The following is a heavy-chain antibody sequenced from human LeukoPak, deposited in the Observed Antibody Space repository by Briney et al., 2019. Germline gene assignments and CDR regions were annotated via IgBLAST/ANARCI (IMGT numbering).Heavy chain of an antibody. CDR2: ISGSGGST. J-gene: IGHJ4*02. CDR1: GFTFSGYA. D-gene: IGHD2-2*01. CDR3: AKVAVGEYCSSTSCKGYYFDY. V-gene: IGHV3-23*01. Sequence: GGSLRLSCAASGFTFSGYAMSWVRQAPGKGLEWVSAISGSGGSTYYADSVKGRFTISRDNSKNTLYLQMNSLRAEDTAVYYCAKVAVGEYCSSTSCKGYYFDYWGQGTLVTVSS.